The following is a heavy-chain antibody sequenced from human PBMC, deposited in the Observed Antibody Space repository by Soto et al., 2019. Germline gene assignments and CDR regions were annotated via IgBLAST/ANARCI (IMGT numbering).Heavy chain of an antibody. CDR1: GFTFSSYA. CDR3: AAPPGVEKWLVTYDFDY. V-gene: IGHV3-30-3*01. Sequence: QVQLVESGGGVVQPGRSLRISCAASGFTFSSYAMHWVRQAPVKGLEWVAVISYDGSNKYYADSVKCRFTISRDNSKNTLYLQRNSLRAEDTAVYYCAAPPGVEKWLVTYDFDYWGQGTRVTVSS. D-gene: IGHD6-19*01. CDR2: ISYDGSNK. J-gene: IGHJ4*02.